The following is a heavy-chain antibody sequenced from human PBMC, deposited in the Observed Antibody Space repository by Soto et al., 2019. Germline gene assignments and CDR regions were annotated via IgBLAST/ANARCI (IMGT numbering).Heavy chain of an antibody. CDR2: IYHSGST. CDR3: ARETSFYDYVWGSYRWFDP. V-gene: IGHV4-30-2*01. D-gene: IGHD3-16*02. CDR1: GGSISSGGYS. J-gene: IGHJ5*02. Sequence: NPSETLSLTCAVSGGSISSGGYSWSWIRQPPGKGLEWIGYIYHSGSTYYNPSLKSRVTISVDRSKNQFSLKLSSVTAADTAVYYCARETSFYDYVWGSYRWFDPWGQGTLVTVSS.